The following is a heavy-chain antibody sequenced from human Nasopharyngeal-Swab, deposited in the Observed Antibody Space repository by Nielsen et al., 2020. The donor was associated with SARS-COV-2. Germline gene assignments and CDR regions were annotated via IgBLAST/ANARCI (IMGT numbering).Heavy chain of an antibody. CDR2: INPYSGAT. D-gene: IGHD1-26*01. V-gene: IGHV1-2*02. Sequence: SVHVSCKASGYTFTDHFIHWARHAPRQGLEWLGWINPYSGATGSAQRLHGRVTMTRDTSVSTTFMELINLTSDDTAIYYCARGPLVVGSTLPRFDPWGQGTLVTVSS. CDR1: GYTFTDHF. J-gene: IGHJ5*02. CDR3: ARGPLVVGSTLPRFDP.